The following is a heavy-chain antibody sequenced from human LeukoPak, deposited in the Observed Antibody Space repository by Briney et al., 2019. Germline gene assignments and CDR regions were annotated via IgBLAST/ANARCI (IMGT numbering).Heavy chain of an antibody. J-gene: IGHJ6*02. Sequence: SETLSLTCTVSGGSISGHYWTWVRQPPGEGLEWIGQIHYSGKADHNPSLRSRITISVDTSKNQMSLKVTSVTAADTAVYYCARLGVDYDMDVWGQGTTVTVS. CDR1: GGSISGHY. CDR2: IHYSGKA. V-gene: IGHV4-59*11. CDR3: ARLGVDYDMDV.